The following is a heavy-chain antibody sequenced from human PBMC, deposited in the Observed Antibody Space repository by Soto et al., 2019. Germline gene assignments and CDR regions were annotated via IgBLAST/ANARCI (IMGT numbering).Heavy chain of an antibody. J-gene: IGHJ4*02. CDR2: FLPIFKTP. CDR3: ATLASGGYFFQY. CDR1: GDTLNNYA. D-gene: IGHD5-12*01. V-gene: IGHV1-69*01. Sequence: QVQLVQSGAEVQKPGSSVKVSCKASGDTLNNYAINWVRQAPGQGLEWMGGFLPIFKTPTYAQKFQGRVTMAADESTSTAYMEVSSLRSDDTAVYFCATLASGGYFFQYWGQGTLVTVSS.